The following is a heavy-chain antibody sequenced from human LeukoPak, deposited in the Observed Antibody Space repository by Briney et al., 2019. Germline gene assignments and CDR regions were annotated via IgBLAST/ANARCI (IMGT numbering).Heavy chain of an antibody. V-gene: IGHV4-30-2*01. CDR2: IYHSGST. D-gene: IGHD1-7*01. CDR3: ARTAGTTMKGNWFDP. CDR1: GGSISSGGYS. J-gene: IGHJ5*02. Sequence: SQTLSLTCAVSGGSISSGGYSWSWIRQPPGKGLEWIGYIYHSGSTYYNPSLKSRVTISVDTSKNQFSLKLSSVTAADTAVYYCARTAGTTMKGNWFDPWGQGTLVTVSS.